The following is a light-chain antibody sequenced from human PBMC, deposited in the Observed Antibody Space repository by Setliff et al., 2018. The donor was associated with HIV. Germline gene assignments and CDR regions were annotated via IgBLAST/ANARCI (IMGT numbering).Light chain of an antibody. CDR1: SSDVGAYNY. CDR2: DVT. V-gene: IGLV2-11*01. CDR3: CSYAGSYTYV. J-gene: IGLJ1*01. Sequence: QSALTQPRSVSGSPGQSVTISCTGTSSDVGAYNYASWYQQHPGKAPKLMIYDVTKRPSGVPDHFSGSKSGNTASLTISGLQAEDEADYYCCSYAGSYTYVFGTGTKVTVL.